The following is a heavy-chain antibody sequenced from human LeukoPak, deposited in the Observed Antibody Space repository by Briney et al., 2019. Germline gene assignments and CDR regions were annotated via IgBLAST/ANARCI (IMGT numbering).Heavy chain of an antibody. V-gene: IGHV1-69*05. CDR3: ARDTSGYSYGFDAFDI. D-gene: IGHD5-18*01. J-gene: IGHJ3*02. CDR2: IIPIFGTA. Sequence: SVKVSCKASGGTFSSYAISWVRQAPGQGLEWMGGIIPIFGTANYAQKFQGRVTITTDESTSTAYMELSSLRSEDTAVYYCARDTSGYSYGFDAFDIWGQGTMVTVSS. CDR1: GGTFSSYA.